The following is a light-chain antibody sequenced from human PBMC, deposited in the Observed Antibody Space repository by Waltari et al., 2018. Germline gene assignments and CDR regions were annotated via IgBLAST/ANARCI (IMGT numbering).Light chain of an antibody. CDR1: TSDVGSYDL. Sequence: QSALTQPASVSGTPGQSITISCSVTTSDVGSYDLVSWYQQHPGEAPKLLICEVFKRPPDPSSRFSGAKSGSTASLTISGLQPEDEADYYCCSYAGRGTYVFGSGTKVTVL. CDR2: EVF. CDR3: CSYAGRGTYV. V-gene: IGLV2-23*02. J-gene: IGLJ1*01.